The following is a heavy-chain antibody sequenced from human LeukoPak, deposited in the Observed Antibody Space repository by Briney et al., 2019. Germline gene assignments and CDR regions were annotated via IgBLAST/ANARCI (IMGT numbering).Heavy chain of an antibody. CDR3: ARDRTGTWYGGIDY. CDR1: GYTFDVYY. Sequence: APVKVSCKASGYTFDVYYIHWVRQAPGQGLEWMGCINSNSGDTNHAQKFQGRVTMTRDTSITTAYMELSSLRFDDTAVYYCARDRTGTWYGGIDYWGQGTLVTVSS. CDR2: INSNSGDT. D-gene: IGHD6-13*01. V-gene: IGHV1-2*02. J-gene: IGHJ4*02.